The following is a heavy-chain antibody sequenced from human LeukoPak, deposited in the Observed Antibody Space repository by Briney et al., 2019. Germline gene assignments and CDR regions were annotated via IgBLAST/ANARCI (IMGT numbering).Heavy chain of an antibody. D-gene: IGHD3-10*01. CDR2: IYTSGST. CDR1: GGSISSYY. CDR3: ARGGRKYYGSGSRPRGNYYMDV. Sequence: PSETLSPTCTVSGGSISSYYWSWIRQPAGKGLEWIGRIYTSGSTNYNPSLKSRVTMSVDTSKNQFSLKLSSVTAADTAVYYCARGGRKYYGSGSRPRGNYYMDVWGKGTTVTISS. V-gene: IGHV4-4*07. J-gene: IGHJ6*03.